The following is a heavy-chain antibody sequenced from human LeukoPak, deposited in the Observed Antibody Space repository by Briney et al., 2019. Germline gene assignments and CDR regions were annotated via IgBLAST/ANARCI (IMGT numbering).Heavy chain of an antibody. Sequence: GASVKVSCKTSGYTFTNYDIDWVRQATGQGLEWMGWMNPKSGRTGYAQKFQGRVTMTRDTSISTAYMELSSLRSEDTAVYYCVAEVIEVTMGDYWGQGTLVTVSS. V-gene: IGHV1-8*01. CDR3: VAEVIEVTMGDY. CDR2: MNPKSGRT. J-gene: IGHJ4*02. D-gene: IGHD4-11*01. CDR1: GYTFTNYD.